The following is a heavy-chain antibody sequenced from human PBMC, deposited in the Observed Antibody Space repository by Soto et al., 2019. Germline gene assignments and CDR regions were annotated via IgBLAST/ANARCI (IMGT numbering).Heavy chain of an antibody. D-gene: IGHD2-2*01. CDR1: GYTFTSYA. J-gene: IGHJ6*02. Sequence: DSVKVSCKASGYTFTSYAMHWVRQAPGQRLEWMGWINAGNGNTKYSQKFQGRVTITRDTSASTAYMELSSLRSEDTAVYYCASYCSSTSCYPTSNYYYYGMDVWGQGTTVTVSS. V-gene: IGHV1-3*01. CDR2: INAGNGNT. CDR3: ASYCSSTSCYPTSNYYYYGMDV.